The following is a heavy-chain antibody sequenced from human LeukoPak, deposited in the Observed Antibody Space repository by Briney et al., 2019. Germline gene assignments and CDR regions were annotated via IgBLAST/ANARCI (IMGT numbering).Heavy chain of an antibody. CDR1: GGSISGYY. Sequence: PSETLSHTCTVSGGSISGYYWSWIRQPPGRGLEWIGYIYYSGTTNYNPSLRSRVTISVDTSKNQFSLRLSSVTATDTAVYYCARLHSSRAEEFDPWGQGTLVTVSS. V-gene: IGHV4-59*01. J-gene: IGHJ5*02. CDR2: IYYSGTT. CDR3: ARLHSSRAEEFDP.